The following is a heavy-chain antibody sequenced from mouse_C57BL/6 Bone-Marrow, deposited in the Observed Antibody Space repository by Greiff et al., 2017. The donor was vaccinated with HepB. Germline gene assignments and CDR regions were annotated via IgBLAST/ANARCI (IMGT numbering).Heavy chain of an antibody. V-gene: IGHV1-39*01. D-gene: IGHD1-1*01. J-gene: IGHJ3*01. CDR1: GYSFTDYN. Sequence: VQLKESGPELVKPGASVKISCKASGYSFTDYNMNWVKQSNGKSLEWIGVINPNYGTTSYNQKFKGKATLTVDQSSSTAYMQLNSLTSEDSAVYYCARDHYYGSSYWFAYWGQGTLVTVSA. CDR2: INPNYGTT. CDR3: ARDHYYGSSYWFAY.